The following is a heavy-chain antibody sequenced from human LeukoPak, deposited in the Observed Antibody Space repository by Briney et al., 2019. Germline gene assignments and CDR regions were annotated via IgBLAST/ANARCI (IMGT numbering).Heavy chain of an antibody. J-gene: IGHJ4*02. CDR2: IYSGGIT. Sequence: GGSLRLSCAASGFTVSNNYMSWVRQAPGMGLEWVSVIYSGGITYYADSVKGRFTISRDNSNNTLHLQMHSLRAEDTAMYYCARRKGTSWSFDYWGQGTLVTVSS. CDR3: ARRKGTSWSFDY. D-gene: IGHD6-13*01. V-gene: IGHV3-66*01. CDR1: GFTVSNNY.